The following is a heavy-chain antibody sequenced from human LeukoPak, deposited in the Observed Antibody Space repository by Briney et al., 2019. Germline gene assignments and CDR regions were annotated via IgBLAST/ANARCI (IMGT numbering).Heavy chain of an antibody. J-gene: IGHJ1*01. D-gene: IGHD6-19*01. Sequence: GGSLRLSCAASGLTVSSNYMSWVRQAPGKGLEWVSVIYSGGSTYYADSVKGRFTISSDNSKNTLYLQMNSLRAEDTAVYYCARVGTGGWSYFQHWGQGTLVTVSS. V-gene: IGHV3-53*01. CDR3: ARVGTGGWSYFQH. CDR1: GLTVSSNY. CDR2: IYSGGST.